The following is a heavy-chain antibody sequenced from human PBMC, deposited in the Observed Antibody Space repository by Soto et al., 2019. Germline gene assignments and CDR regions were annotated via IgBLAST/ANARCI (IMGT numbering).Heavy chain of an antibody. J-gene: IGHJ4*02. Sequence: QITLKESGPTLVKPTQTLTLTCTFSGFSLSTSGVGVGWIRQPPGKALEWLALIYWDDDKRYSPSLKSRLTITKDTSKNQVVLTMTNMDPVDTATYYCAHRLEQQWLDSYFDYWGQGTLVTVSS. CDR1: GFSLSTSGVG. CDR3: AHRLEQQWLDSYFDY. D-gene: IGHD6-19*01. V-gene: IGHV2-5*02. CDR2: IYWDDDK.